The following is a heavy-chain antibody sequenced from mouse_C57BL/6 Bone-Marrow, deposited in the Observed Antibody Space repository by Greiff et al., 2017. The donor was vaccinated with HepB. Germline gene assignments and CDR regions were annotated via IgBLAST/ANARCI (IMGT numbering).Heavy chain of an antibody. CDR3: ARDLGRFAY. CDR2: ISYDGSN. V-gene: IGHV3-6*01. J-gene: IGHJ3*01. CDR1: GYSITSGYY. D-gene: IGHD4-1*01. Sequence: ESGPGLVKPSQSLSLTCSVTGYSITSGYYWNWIRQFPGNKLEWMGYISYDGSNNYNPSLKNRISITRDTSKNQFFLKLNSVTTEDTATYYCARDLGRFAYWGQGTLVTVSA.